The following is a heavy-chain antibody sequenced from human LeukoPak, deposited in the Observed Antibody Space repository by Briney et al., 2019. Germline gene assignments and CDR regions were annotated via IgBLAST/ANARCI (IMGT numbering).Heavy chain of an antibody. J-gene: IGHJ4*02. CDR1: GGSISSYY. CDR3: ARDFRGVRGVVDY. D-gene: IGHD3-10*01. CDR2: IYYSGST. Sequence: SETLSLTCTVSGGSISSYYWSWIRQPPGKGLEWIGYIYYSGSTNYNPSLKSRVTISVDTSKNQFSLKLSSVTAADTAVYYCARDFRGVRGVVDYWGQGTLVTVSS. V-gene: IGHV4-59*01.